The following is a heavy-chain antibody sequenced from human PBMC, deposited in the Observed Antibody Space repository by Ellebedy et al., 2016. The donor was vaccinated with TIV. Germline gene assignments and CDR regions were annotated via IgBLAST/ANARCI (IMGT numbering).Heavy chain of an antibody. CDR1: GGSISNSGYY. J-gene: IGHJ4*02. D-gene: IGHD3-10*01. CDR3: ARRKVRSGPAFDY. CDR2: IFHSGST. Sequence: MPSETLSLTCSVSGGSISNSGYYWNWIRQHPGKGLEWIGYIFHSGSTYYNPSLQSRVIISVDMSKNQFSLKLSSVTAADTAVYYCARRKVRSGPAFDYWGQGTLVTVSS. V-gene: IGHV4-31*03.